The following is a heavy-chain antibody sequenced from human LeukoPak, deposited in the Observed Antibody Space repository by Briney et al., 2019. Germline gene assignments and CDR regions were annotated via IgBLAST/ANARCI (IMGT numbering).Heavy chain of an antibody. D-gene: IGHD4-17*01. CDR1: GGSFSGYY. J-gene: IGHJ4*02. CDR2: INHSGST. Sequence: PSETLSLTCAVYGGSFSGYYWSWIRQPPGKGLEWIGEINHSGSTNYNPSLKSRVTISVDTSKNQFSLKLSSVTAADTAVYYCARVLDYGDYFDYWGQGTLVTVSS. CDR3: ARVLDYGDYFDY. V-gene: IGHV4-34*01.